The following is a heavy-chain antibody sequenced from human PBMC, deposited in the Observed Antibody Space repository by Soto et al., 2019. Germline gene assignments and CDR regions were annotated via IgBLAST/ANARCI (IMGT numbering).Heavy chain of an antibody. CDR1: GGTFSSYA. CDR3: ARDSPATWHLAYYYYGMDV. D-gene: IGHD6-25*01. Sequence: SVKVSCKASGGTFSSYAISWVRQAPGQGLEWMGGIIPIFGTANYAQKFQGRVTITADKSTSTAYMELSSLRSEDTAVYYCARDSPATWHLAYYYYGMDVWGQGTTVTVSS. J-gene: IGHJ6*02. V-gene: IGHV1-69*06. CDR2: IIPIFGTA.